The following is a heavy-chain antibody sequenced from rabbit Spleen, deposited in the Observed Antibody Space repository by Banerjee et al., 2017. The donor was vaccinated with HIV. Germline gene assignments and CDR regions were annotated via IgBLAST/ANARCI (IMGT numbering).Heavy chain of an antibody. V-gene: IGHV1S43*01. J-gene: IGHJ3*01. CDR3: ARDINTGNRGYVYALDL. Sequence: QEQLVESGGGLVKPGGTLTLTCKASGIDFSNYYYMCWVRQAPGKGLELIACIYTGSGSTYYASWAKGRFTISKTSSMVDLQMTSLTAADTATYFCARDINTGNRGYVYALDLWGQGTLVTVS. D-gene: IGHD6-1*01. CDR2: IYTGSGST. CDR1: GIDFSNYYY.